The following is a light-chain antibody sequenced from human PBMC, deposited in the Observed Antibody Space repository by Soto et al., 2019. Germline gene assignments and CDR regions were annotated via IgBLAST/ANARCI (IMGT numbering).Light chain of an antibody. V-gene: IGLV2-11*01. Sequence: QSALTQPRSVSGSPGQSVTISCTGTSSDVGGYNYVSWYQQHPGKAPKLMIYDASERPSGVPDRFSGSKSGNTASLTISGLQAEDEADYYCCSYAGSDTFVFAPGTKLTVL. CDR3: CSYAGSDTFV. CDR2: DAS. J-gene: IGLJ1*01. CDR1: SSDVGGYNY.